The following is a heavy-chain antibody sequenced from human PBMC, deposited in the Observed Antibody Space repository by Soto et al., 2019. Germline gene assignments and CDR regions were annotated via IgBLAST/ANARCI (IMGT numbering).Heavy chain of an antibody. D-gene: IGHD1-1*01. J-gene: IGHJ6*02. V-gene: IGHV4-59*01. CDR3: ATGVGYLQLERHSSYYAIDL. CDR1: DDSITSSY. Sequence: PSETLSLTCPVSDDSITSSYWSWIRQPPGKGLEWIGYIYYSGNTDYNPSLKSRVTISVDASQLSLKLNSVTAADTAVYYCATGVGYLQLERHSSYYAIDLWAQGTTVPV. CDR2: IYYSGNT.